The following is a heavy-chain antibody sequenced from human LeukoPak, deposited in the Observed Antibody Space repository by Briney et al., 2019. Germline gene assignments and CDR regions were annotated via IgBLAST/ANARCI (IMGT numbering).Heavy chain of an antibody. V-gene: IGHV4-39*01. CDR1: GGSISSSSYY. J-gene: IGHJ3*02. CDR3: AGFVVVIADDAFDI. Sequence: SETLSLTCTVSGGSISSSSYYWGWIRQPPGQGLEWIGSIYYSGSTYYNPSLKSRVTISVDTSKNQFSLKLSSVTAADTAVYYCAGFVVVIADDAFDIWGQGTMVTVSS. D-gene: IGHD2-21*01. CDR2: IYYSGST.